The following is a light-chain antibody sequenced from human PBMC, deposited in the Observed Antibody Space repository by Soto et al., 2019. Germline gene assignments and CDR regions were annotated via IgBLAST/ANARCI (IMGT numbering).Light chain of an antibody. CDR3: AVRDDRLSGDWV. CDR2: KDD. J-gene: IGLJ3*02. CDR1: KSNIERNY. Sequence: QSVLTQTPSASGTPGQRVTISCSGSKSNIERNYVYWYQQFPRTAPKLLIYKDDQRPSGVPDRFSGSKSGASASLAFSGLRSEDEADYYCAVRDDRLSGDWVFGGGTKLIVL. V-gene: IGLV1-47*01.